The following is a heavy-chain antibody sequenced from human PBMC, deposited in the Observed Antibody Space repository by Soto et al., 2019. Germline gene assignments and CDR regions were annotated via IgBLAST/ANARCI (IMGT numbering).Heavy chain of an antibody. V-gene: IGHV3-21*01. CDR1: GFTFSSYS. D-gene: IGHD6-6*01. CDR3: ARDAAPSSNYYYYYMDV. Sequence: GGSLRLSCAASGFTFSSYSMNWVRQAPGKGLEWVSSISSSSSYIYYADSVKGRFTISRDNAKNSLYLQMNSLRAEDTAVYYCARDAAPSSNYYYYYMDVWGKGTTVTVSS. J-gene: IGHJ6*03. CDR2: ISSSSSYI.